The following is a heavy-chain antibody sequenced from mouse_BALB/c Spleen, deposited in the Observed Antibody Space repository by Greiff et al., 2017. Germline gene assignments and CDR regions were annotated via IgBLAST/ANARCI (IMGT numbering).Heavy chain of an antibody. CDR1: GYTFTSYW. D-gene: IGHD1-1*02. V-gene: IGHV1-7*01. CDR3: ARWYHFAY. J-gene: IGHJ3*01. Sequence: VQLQQSGAELAKPGASVKMSCKASGYTFTSYWMHWVKQRPGQGLEWIGYINPSTGYTEYNQKFKDKATLTADKSSSTAYMQLSSLTSEDSAVYYCARWYHFAYWGQGTLVTVSA. CDR2: INPSTGYT.